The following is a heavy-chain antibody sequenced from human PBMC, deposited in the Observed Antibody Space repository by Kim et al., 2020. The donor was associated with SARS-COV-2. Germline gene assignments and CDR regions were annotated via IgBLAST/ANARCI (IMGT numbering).Heavy chain of an antibody. J-gene: IGHJ3*02. CDR2: TYYRSRWYN. V-gene: IGHV6-1*01. D-gene: IGHD3-16*01. Sequence: SQTLSLTCAISGDTISSDNAAWNWIRLSPSRGLEWLGRTYYRSRWYNDYAVSVQSRITINADTSKNQFSLQLNSVTPKDTAVYYCTSGWAFDIWGQGTVV. CDR1: GDTISSDNAA. CDR3: TSGWAFDI.